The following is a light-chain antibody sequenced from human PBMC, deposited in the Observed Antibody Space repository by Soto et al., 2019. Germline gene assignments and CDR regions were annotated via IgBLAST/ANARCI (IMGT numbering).Light chain of an antibody. CDR3: SSYAGSANWV. V-gene: IGLV2-8*01. J-gene: IGLJ3*02. CDR1: SSDVGGYNY. CDR2: EVT. Sequence: QSALTQPPSASGSPGQSVAISCTGTSSDVGGYNYVSWYQHHPGKAPKLIIYEVTKRPSGVPDRFSGSKSGNTASLTVSGLQAEDEADYYCSSYAGSANWVFGGGTKVTVL.